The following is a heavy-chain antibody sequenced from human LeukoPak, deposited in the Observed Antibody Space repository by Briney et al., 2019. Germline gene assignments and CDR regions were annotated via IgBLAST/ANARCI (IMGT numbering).Heavy chain of an antibody. CDR3: AKGGPGGWHINY. J-gene: IGHJ4*02. CDR1: GFTFDDYG. CDR2: INWNGGST. D-gene: IGHD6-19*01. Sequence: GGSLRLSCAASGFTFDDYGMSWVRQAPGEGLEWVSGINWNGGSTGYADSVRGRFTISRDHTTNSLYLQMNSLRAEDSAVYYCAKGGPGGWHINYWGQRTLVTVSS. V-gene: IGHV3-20*04.